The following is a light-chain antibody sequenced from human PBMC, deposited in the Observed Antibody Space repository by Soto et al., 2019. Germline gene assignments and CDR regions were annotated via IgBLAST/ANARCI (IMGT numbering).Light chain of an antibody. CDR1: QSISYS. CDR2: EPP. J-gene: IGKJ1*01. CDR3: QQYNGSWT. Sequence: DIQMTQAHSTLSASVDDRVTITCRASQSISYSLAWYQQKPGKAPKLLIYEPPSLKSGVPSRFGGSRSGTEYTLTISSLQPDDFATYYCQQYNGSWTFGQGTKVDIK. V-gene: IGKV1-5*03.